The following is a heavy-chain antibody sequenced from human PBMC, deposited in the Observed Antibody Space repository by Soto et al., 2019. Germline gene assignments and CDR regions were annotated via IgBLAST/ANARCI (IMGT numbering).Heavy chain of an antibody. CDR1: GFTFSSYA. J-gene: IGHJ6*02. CDR3: ARRIPFGYGMDV. V-gene: IGHV3-64*01. CDR2: ITSNGGNT. Sequence: EVQLVESGGGLVQPGGSLRLSCAASGFTFSSYAMHWVRQAPGKGLEYVSAITSNGGNTDYASSVKGRFTISRDNSKNTLYLTMGSLSAEDMAVYYCARRIPFGYGMDVWGQGTTVTVSS. D-gene: IGHD2-21*01.